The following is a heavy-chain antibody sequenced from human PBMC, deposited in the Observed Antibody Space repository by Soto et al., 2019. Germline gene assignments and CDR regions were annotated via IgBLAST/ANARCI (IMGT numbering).Heavy chain of an antibody. V-gene: IGHV1-69*08. D-gene: IGHD3-10*01. CDR1: GGTFSSYT. CDR3: AREGGYYGSGSFRFDP. Sequence: QVQLVQSGAEVKKPGSSVKVSCKASGGTFSSYTTSWVRQAPGQGLEWMGRIIPILGIANYAQKFQGRVTITADKSTSTAYMELSSLRSEDTAVYYCAREGGYYGSGSFRFDPWGQGTLVTVSS. CDR2: IIPILGIA. J-gene: IGHJ5*02.